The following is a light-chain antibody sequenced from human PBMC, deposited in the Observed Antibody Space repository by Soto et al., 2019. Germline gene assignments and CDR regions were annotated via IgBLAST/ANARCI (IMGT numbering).Light chain of an antibody. CDR1: QTVGKNY. J-gene: IGKJ4*01. CDR3: QQYAYSPLT. V-gene: IGKV3-20*01. CDR2: DAS. Sequence: EIVLTQSPGTLSLSPGERATLSCRASQTVGKNYLAWYQQKPGQAPRLLVYDASTRATGVPDRFSGSGSGTGFTLTIGRLEPEDFAVYYCQQYAYSPLTFGGGTKVDIK.